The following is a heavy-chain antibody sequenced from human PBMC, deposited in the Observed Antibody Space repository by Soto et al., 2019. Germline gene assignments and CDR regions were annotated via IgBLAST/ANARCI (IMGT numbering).Heavy chain of an antibody. J-gene: IGHJ6*02. D-gene: IGHD3-3*01. CDR1: GGSFSGYY. Sequence: SETLSLTCAVYGGSFSGYYWSWIRQPPGKGLEWIGEINHSGSTNYNPSLKSRVTISVDTSKNQFSLKLSSVTAADTAVYYCARVTIFGVVIRTYGMDVWGQGTTVTVSS. CDR3: ARVTIFGVVIRTYGMDV. V-gene: IGHV4-34*01. CDR2: INHSGST.